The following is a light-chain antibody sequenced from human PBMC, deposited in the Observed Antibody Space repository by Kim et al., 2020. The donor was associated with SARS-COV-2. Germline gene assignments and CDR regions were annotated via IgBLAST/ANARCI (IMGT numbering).Light chain of an antibody. V-gene: IGKV1-9*01. CDR1: QGISSY. J-gene: IGKJ3*01. CDR2: AAS. CDR3: QMINSYQFT. Sequence: DIQLTQSPSFLSASVGDRVTITCRASQGISSYLAWYQQKPGKAPKLLIYAASTLQSGVPSRFSGSGSVTEFTLTISSLQPEDFATYYCQMINSYQFTFGPGAKVDIK.